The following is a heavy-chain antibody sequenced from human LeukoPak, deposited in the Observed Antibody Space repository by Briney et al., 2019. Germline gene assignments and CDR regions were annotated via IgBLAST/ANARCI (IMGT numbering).Heavy chain of an antibody. CDR1: GYTFTSYG. V-gene: IGHV1-18*01. D-gene: IGHD3-16*02. J-gene: IGHJ4*02. CDR2: ISVYNGNT. Sequence: ASVKVSCKASGYTFTSYGISWVRQAPGQGLEWMGSISVYNGNTKYAQKFQDRVTMTTDTSTSTAYVELRSLKSDDTAVYYCARDQYDSVWGSYRPYFDYWGQGTQVTVSS. CDR3: ARDQYDSVWGSYRPYFDY.